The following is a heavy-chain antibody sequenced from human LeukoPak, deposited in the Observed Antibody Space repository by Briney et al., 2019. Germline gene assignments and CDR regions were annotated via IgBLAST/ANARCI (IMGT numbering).Heavy chain of an antibody. CDR3: ASFSNYYGSGSYRLFDI. Sequence: GGSLRLSCAASGFTFSSYAMSWVRQAPGKGLEWVSAISGSGGSTYYADSVKGRFTISRDNSKNTLYLQMNSLRAEDTAVYYCASFSNYYGSGSYRLFDIWGQGTMVTVSS. J-gene: IGHJ3*02. CDR2: ISGSGGST. D-gene: IGHD3-10*01. V-gene: IGHV3-23*01. CDR1: GFTFSSYA.